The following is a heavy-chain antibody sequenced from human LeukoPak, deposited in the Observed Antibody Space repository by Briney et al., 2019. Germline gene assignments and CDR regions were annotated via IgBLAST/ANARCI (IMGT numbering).Heavy chain of an antibody. Sequence: GGSLRLSCAASGFTFSFYAMHWVRQAPGKGLEWVSGISWNSGSIGYADSVKGRFTISRDNAKNSLYLQMNSLRAEDTALYYCAKDYGSSWYFDYWGQGTLVTVSS. CDR2: ISWNSGSI. D-gene: IGHD6-13*01. V-gene: IGHV3-9*01. CDR3: AKDYGSSWYFDY. CDR1: GFTFSFYA. J-gene: IGHJ4*02.